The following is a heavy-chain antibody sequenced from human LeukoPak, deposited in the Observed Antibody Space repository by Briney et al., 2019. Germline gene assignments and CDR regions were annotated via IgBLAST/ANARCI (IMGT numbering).Heavy chain of an antibody. V-gene: IGHV4-39*01. CDR3: AKLTAVNLSGTNG. D-gene: IGHD7-27*01. CDR2: VYSSGST. J-gene: IGHJ6*02. Sequence: SETLSHTHTVSGCSLNSIRYYYGWINQPPGTGLEWIGSVYSSGSTYYNPSLKSRVTISVDQAKKQCSLKLSSVTAEDTAVNYCAKLTAVNLSGTNGGGQGTTVTVSS. CDR1: GCSLNSIRYY.